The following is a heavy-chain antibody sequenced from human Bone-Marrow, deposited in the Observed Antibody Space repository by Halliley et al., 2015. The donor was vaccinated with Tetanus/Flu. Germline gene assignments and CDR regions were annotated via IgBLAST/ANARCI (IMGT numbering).Heavy chain of an antibody. J-gene: IGHJ4*02. V-gene: IGHV5-51*01. D-gene: IGHD3-22*01. CDR3: ARLGSRGYDY. CDR2: IFPSASDT. Sequence: LEWMGIIFPSASDTTYRPSFQGQVTISADKSISTAFLQWSSLKPSDTAIYYCARLGSRGYDYWGQGTLVTVSS.